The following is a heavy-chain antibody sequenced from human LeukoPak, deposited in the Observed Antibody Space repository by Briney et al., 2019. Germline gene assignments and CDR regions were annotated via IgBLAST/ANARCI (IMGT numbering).Heavy chain of an antibody. V-gene: IGHV3-7*01. D-gene: IGHD6-6*01. CDR1: GFTFSSYW. J-gene: IGHJ4*02. CDR2: INQDGSQK. CDR3: ASEYSSSSHYFDY. Sequence: GGSLRLSCAASGFTFSSYWMSWVRQAPGKGLEWVANINQDGSQKYYVDSVKGRFTISRDNAKNSLYLQMNSLRAKDTAVYYCASEYSSSSHYFDYWGQGTLVTVSS.